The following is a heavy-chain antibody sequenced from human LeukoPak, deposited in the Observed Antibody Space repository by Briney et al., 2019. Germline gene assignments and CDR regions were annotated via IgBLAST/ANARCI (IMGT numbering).Heavy chain of an antibody. D-gene: IGHD2-2*01. CDR1: GFTVSGNY. Sequence: GGSLRLSCAASGFTVSGNYMSWVRQAPGKGLEWVSVIYSGGSTYYADSVKGRFTISRDNSKNTLYLQMNSLRAEDTAVYYCAKVVPAAMPGYYFDYWGQGTLVTVSS. V-gene: IGHV3-66*01. J-gene: IGHJ4*02. CDR2: IYSGGST. CDR3: AKVVPAAMPGYYFDY.